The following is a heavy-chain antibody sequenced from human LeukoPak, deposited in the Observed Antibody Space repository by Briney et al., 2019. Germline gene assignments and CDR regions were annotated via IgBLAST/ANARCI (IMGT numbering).Heavy chain of an antibody. CDR2: ISSSGSTI. CDR3: AELGITMIGGV. J-gene: IGHJ6*04. CDR1: GFTFSSYS. Sequence: GGSLRLSCAASGFTFSSYSMNWVRQAPGKGLEWVSYISSSGSTIYYADSVKGRFTIFRDNAKNSLYLQMNSLRAEDTAVYYCAELGITMIGGVWGKGTTVTVSS. D-gene: IGHD3-10*02. V-gene: IGHV3-48*04.